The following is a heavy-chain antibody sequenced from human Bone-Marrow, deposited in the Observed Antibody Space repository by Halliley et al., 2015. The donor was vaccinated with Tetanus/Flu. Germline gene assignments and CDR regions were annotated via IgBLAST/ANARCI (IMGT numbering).Heavy chain of an antibody. Sequence: CAASGFTFTSFAMSWVRQAPGKGLEWVSAIGGRGISTYYADSVKGRFTISRDNSKNTLYLEMNSLRAADTAVYYCARLHSGSYLYFFDYWGQGALVTVSS. J-gene: IGHJ4*02. CDR3: ARLHSGSYLYFFDY. CDR2: IGGRGIST. CDR1: GFTFTSFA. V-gene: IGHV3-23*01. D-gene: IGHD1-26*01.